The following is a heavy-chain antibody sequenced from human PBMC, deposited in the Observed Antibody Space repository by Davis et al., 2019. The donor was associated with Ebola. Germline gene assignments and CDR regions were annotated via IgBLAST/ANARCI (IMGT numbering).Heavy chain of an antibody. CDR2: ISAYNGNT. CDR1: GYTFTSYV. Sequence: ASVKVSCKASGYTFTSYVMHWVRQAPGQRLEWMGWISAYNGNTAYAQILQGRVTMTTDTSTGTAYMELRSLRSDDTAVYFCARTSIVGTTTTASDIWGQGTMVTVSS. D-gene: IGHD1-26*01. V-gene: IGHV1-18*01. CDR3: ARTSIVGTTTTASDI. J-gene: IGHJ3*02.